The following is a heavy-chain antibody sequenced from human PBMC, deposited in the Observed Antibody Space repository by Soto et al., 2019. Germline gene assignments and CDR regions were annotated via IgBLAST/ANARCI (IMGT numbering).Heavy chain of an antibody. CDR3: ARLVCNFYKTGDV. D-gene: IGHD1-1*01. V-gene: IGHV5-51*01. CDR1: GYIFTSYW. Sequence: GESLKISCEASGYIFTSYWIAWVRQMPGKGLEWMGMIYPGDSDTRYSPSFQGKITISADKSINTVYLQWSSLKAPDTAIYYCARLVCNFYKTGDVWGQGTTGTVTS. J-gene: IGHJ6*02. CDR2: IYPGDSDT.